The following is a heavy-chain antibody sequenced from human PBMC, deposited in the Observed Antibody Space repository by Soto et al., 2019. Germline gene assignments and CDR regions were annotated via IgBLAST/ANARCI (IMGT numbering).Heavy chain of an antibody. CDR3: ARQPTTGDTDLWFDP. Sequence: SETLSLTCTVSGGSIISSNYYWGWIRQPPGKGLEWLANLFYSGSTYYNPSLASRVSVSVDTSKNEFSLKLRSVTAADTAVYYCARQPTTGDTDLWFDPWGQGTLVTVSS. V-gene: IGHV4-39*01. J-gene: IGHJ5*02. CDR2: LFYSGST. D-gene: IGHD2-21*01. CDR1: GGSIISSNYY.